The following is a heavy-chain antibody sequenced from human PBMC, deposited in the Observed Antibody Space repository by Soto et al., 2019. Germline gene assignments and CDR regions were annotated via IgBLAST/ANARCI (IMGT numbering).Heavy chain of an antibody. D-gene: IGHD6-6*01. Sequence: PGGSLRLSCAASGLTFSSYAMHWVRQAPGKGLEWVAVISYDGSNKYYADSVKGRFTISRDNSKNTLYLQMNSLRAEDTAVYYCARAGSSSSSSNYYYYYGMDVWGQGTTVTVSS. J-gene: IGHJ6*02. CDR1: GLTFSSYA. CDR2: ISYDGSNK. CDR3: ARAGSSSSSSNYYYYYGMDV. V-gene: IGHV3-30-3*01.